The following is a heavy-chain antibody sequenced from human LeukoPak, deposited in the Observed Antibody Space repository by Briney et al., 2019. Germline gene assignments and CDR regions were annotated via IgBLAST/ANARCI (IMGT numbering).Heavy chain of an antibody. Sequence: GGSLRLSCAASGFTFSSYAMSWVRQAPGKGREWVSGISGSGGSTNYEDSVKGRFTISRDNSKNTLYLQMNGMRPEDTAVYYCARHYGSGSYGSYYYYYMDVWAKGTTVTVSS. D-gene: IGHD3-10*01. CDR3: ARHYGSGSYGSYYYYYMDV. J-gene: IGHJ6*03. CDR2: ISGSGGST. V-gene: IGHV3-23*01. CDR1: GFTFSSYA.